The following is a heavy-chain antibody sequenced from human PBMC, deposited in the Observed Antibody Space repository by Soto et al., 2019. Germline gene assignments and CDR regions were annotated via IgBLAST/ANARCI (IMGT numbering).Heavy chain of an antibody. CDR3: AIRYFDWLLLGAFDI. Sequence: SETLSLTCTVSGGSISSSSYYWGWIRQPPGKGLEWIGSIYYSGSTYYNPSLKSRVTISVDTSKNQFSLKLSSVTAADTAVYYCAIRYFDWLLLGAFDIWGQGTMVTVSS. CDR2: IYYSGST. V-gene: IGHV4-39*01. D-gene: IGHD3-9*01. CDR1: GGSISSSSYY. J-gene: IGHJ3*02.